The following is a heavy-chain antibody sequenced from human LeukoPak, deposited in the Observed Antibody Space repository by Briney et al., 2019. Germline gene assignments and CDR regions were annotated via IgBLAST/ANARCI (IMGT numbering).Heavy chain of an antibody. CDR2: ISTRNGIT. Sequence: ASVKVSCKASGYTFTSYAISWVRQAPGQGPEWMGWISTRNGITTYAQKLQGRVTMTTDTSTTTVYMEVRSLKSDDTAVYYCAKSVRRRGYSNGWEDGMDVWGQGTTVTVS. V-gene: IGHV1-18*01. CDR1: GYTFTSYA. D-gene: IGHD6-19*01. CDR3: AKSVRRRGYSNGWEDGMDV. J-gene: IGHJ6*02.